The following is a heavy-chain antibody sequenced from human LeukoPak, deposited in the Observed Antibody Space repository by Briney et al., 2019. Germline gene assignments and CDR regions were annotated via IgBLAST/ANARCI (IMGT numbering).Heavy chain of an antibody. J-gene: IGHJ3*02. V-gene: IGHV3-7*01. CDR3: ARSSGWRDVFDI. CDR2: IKEDGGDE. D-gene: IGHD6-19*01. CDR1: GFTFNTYW. Sequence: GGSLRLSCAAFGFTFNTYWMGWVRQAPGKGPEWVANIKEDGGDEYYVDSVKGRFTISRGNAKNSLYLQMSSLRVEDTAMYYCARSSGWRDVFDIWGQGTMVTVSS.